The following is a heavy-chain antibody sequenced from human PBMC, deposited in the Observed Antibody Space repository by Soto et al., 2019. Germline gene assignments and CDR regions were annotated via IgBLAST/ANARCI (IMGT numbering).Heavy chain of an antibody. CDR1: GYSFTSNW. V-gene: IGHV5-51*03. CDR3: ARRLDGSAYYLRD. D-gene: IGHD3-22*01. Sequence: EVQLVQSGAEVKKPGESLKISCKGSGYSFTSNWIAWVRQMPGKGLEWMGIIYPGDSDTRYSPSFQGQVTISADVSTSTAYLQWSSLRATDTAIYYCARRLDGSAYYLRDWGQGTLVTVSS. CDR2: IYPGDSDT. J-gene: IGHJ4*02.